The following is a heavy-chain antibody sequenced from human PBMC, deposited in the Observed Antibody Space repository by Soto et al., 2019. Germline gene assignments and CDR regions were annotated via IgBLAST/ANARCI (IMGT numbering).Heavy chain of an antibody. CDR1: GYTFTSYG. V-gene: IGHV1-18*01. CDR2: ISSYYGNT. D-gene: IGHD6-6*01. Sequence: ASVKVSCKASGYTFTSYGISWVRQAPGQGLEWMGWISSYYGNTNYAQKLQGRVTMTTDTSTSTAYMELMSLRSDDTAVYYCARDDEQLVLAFDIWGQGTMVTVSS. J-gene: IGHJ3*02. CDR3: ARDDEQLVLAFDI.